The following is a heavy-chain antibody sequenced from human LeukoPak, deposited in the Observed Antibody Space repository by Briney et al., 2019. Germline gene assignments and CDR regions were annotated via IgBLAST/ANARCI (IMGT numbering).Heavy chain of an antibody. V-gene: IGHV1-46*01. Sequence: VASVKVSCKASGYTFTSYYMHWVRQAPGQGLEWMGIINPSGGSTSYARKFQGRVTMTRDMSTSTVYMELSSLRSEDTAVYYCARAQDYGDYREYFQHWGQGTLVTVSS. J-gene: IGHJ1*01. D-gene: IGHD4-17*01. CDR1: GYTFTSYY. CDR2: INPSGGST. CDR3: ARAQDYGDYREYFQH.